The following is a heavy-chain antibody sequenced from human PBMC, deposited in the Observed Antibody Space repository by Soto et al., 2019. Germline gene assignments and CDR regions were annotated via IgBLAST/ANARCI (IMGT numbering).Heavy chain of an antibody. D-gene: IGHD2-15*01. J-gene: IGHJ4*02. Sequence: GGSLRLSCADSGFTFSDYYMSWIRQAPGKGLEWVSYISSSGSTIYYADSVKGRFTISRDNAKNSLYLQVNSRRAEDTAVYYCARAHKRGYCSGGSCYRLDYCGQGTLVTVSS. CDR3: ARAHKRGYCSGGSCYRLDY. CDR2: ISSSGSTI. V-gene: IGHV3-11*01. CDR1: GFTFSDYY.